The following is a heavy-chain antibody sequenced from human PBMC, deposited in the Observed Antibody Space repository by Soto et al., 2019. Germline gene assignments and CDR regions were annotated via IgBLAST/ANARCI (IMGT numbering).Heavy chain of an antibody. CDR3: VRDPDGDPSRPPS. CDR2: ISSGSTTI. CDR1: GFTFSRFG. V-gene: IGHV3-48*01. D-gene: IGHD4-17*01. Sequence: EVQLVESGGGLIQPGASLRLSCAASGFTFSRFGMNWVRQAPGKGLEWVSYISSGSTTIYYADSVKGRFTISRDNAKSSLYLQMNSLRGEDTAVFYCVRDPDGDPSRPPSWGQGTLVTVSS. J-gene: IGHJ4*02.